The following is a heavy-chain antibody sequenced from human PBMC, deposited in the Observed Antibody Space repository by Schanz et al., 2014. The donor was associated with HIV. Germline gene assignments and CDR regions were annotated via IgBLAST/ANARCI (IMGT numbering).Heavy chain of an antibody. J-gene: IGHJ5*02. CDR3: ARDRVDSSWYWFFEP. CDR1: GFTFNVYG. CDR2: IWYDGSHK. Sequence: QVQVVESGGGVVQPGRSLRLSCTATGFTFNVYGMHWVRQAPGKVLEWVAVIWYDGSHKQYADTVKGRFTIFRDTSKNMLYLQMNSLRAEDTAMYYCARDRVDSSWYWFFEPWGQGTLVTVSS. V-gene: IGHV3-33*08. D-gene: IGHD6-13*01.